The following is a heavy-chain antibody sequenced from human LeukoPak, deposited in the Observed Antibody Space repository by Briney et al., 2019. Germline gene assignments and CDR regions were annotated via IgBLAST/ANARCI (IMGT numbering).Heavy chain of an antibody. CDR1: GYTFNTYW. J-gene: IGHJ4*02. V-gene: IGHV5-51*01. D-gene: IGHD1-26*01. CDR3: ARLGRVEATQSHSDY. Sequence: GESLKISCQGSGYTFNTYWIAWVRQMPGKGLEWMGIIYPGDSDTRHSPSFQGQVTISADKSISTAYLQWSGLKASDTAVYYCARLGRVEATQSHSDYWGQGTLVTVSS. CDR2: IYPGDSDT.